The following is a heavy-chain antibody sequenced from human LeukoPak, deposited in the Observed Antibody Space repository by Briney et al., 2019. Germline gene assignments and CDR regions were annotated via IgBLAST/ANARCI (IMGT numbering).Heavy chain of an antibody. V-gene: IGHV1-69*13. CDR1: GGTFNRHA. D-gene: IGHD3-22*01. J-gene: IGHJ4*02. Sequence: SVKVSCKASGGTFNRHAISWVRQAPGQGLEWMGGIIPIFGTANYAQKSQGRVTITADESSSTAYMELSSLRSEDTAVYYCARDASIYDSSAYYYLWWGQGTLVTVSS. CDR3: ARDASIYDSSAYYYLW. CDR2: IIPIFGTA.